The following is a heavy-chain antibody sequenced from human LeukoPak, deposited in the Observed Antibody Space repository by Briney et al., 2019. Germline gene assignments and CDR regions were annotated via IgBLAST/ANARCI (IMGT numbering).Heavy chain of an antibody. CDR2: INWNGSST. CDR1: GFTFDDYG. D-gene: IGHD3-22*01. J-gene: IGHJ4*02. V-gene: IGHV3-20*04. Sequence: GGSLRLSCAASGFTFDDYGMSWVWLAPGEGLGWDSGINWNGSSTGYADSVTGLFTTSRNNAKNSLYLQMNSLRGEDTALYYCARGSYYDSSGYHDYWGQGTLVTVSS. CDR3: ARGSYYDSSGYHDY.